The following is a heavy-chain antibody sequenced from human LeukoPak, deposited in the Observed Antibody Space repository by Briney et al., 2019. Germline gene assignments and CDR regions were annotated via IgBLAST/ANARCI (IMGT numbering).Heavy chain of an antibody. CDR3: AGAPAGSPKWLSPLDY. J-gene: IGHJ4*02. CDR2: IYASGST. D-gene: IGHD5-12*01. CDR1: GGSISSSSYY. Sequence: PSETLSLTCTVSGGSISSSSYYWSWVRQPAGKELEWIGRIYASGSTNYNPSLKSRVTISVDTSKNQLSLKLTSVTAADTAVYYCAGAPAGSPKWLSPLDYWGQGTLVTVSS. V-gene: IGHV4-61*02.